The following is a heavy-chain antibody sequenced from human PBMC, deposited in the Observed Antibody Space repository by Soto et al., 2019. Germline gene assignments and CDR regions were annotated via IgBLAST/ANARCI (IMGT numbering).Heavy chain of an antibody. CDR2: ISAHNGNT. D-gene: IGHD1-1*01. J-gene: IGHJ4*02. CDR3: ARGRYGDY. CDR1: GYAFTTYG. Sequence: QVHLVQSGAEVKKPGASVKVSCQGSGYAFTTYGITWVRQAPGQGLEWMGWISAHNGNTNYAQKLQGRVTVTRDTSTSTAYMELSSLRYDDTAVYYCARGRYGDYGGQGALVTVSS. V-gene: IGHV1-18*01.